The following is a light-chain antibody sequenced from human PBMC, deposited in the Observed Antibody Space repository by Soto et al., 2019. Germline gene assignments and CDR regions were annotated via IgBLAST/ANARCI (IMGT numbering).Light chain of an antibody. J-gene: IGKJ4*01. CDR3: QKYNSAPSLT. CDR2: AAS. Sequence: DIQMTQSPSSLSTSVGDRVTITCRAMQGISNFLACYQQKPGKVPKLLIYAASTLQSGVPSRFSGSGSGTDFTLTISSLQPEDVATYYCQKYNSAPSLTFVGGTKGAIK. CDR1: QGISNF. V-gene: IGKV1-27*01.